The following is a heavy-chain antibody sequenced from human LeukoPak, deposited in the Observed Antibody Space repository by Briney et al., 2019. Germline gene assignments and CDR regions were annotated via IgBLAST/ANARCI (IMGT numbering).Heavy chain of an antibody. V-gene: IGHV3-7*01. CDR3: ARYCSSTSCYSGAFDF. CDR1: EFTFSSYW. J-gene: IGHJ3*01. D-gene: IGHD2-2*02. Sequence: GGSLRLSCAASEFTFSSYWMSWVRQAPGKGLEWVANIKEDGSDKDYVDSVKGRFTISRDNAKSSLYLQMNSLRAEDTAVYYCARYCSSTSCYSGAFDFWGQGTMVTVSS. CDR2: IKEDGSDK.